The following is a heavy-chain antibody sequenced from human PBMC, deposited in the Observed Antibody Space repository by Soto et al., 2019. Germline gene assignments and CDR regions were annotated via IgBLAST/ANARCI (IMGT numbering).Heavy chain of an antibody. V-gene: IGHV1-69*02. D-gene: IGHD2-15*01. J-gene: IGHJ6*03. Sequence: QVQLVQSGAEVKKPGSSVKVSCKASGGTFSSYTISWVRQAPGQGLEWMGRIIPILGIANYAQKFQGRVTITADKSTSTAYTELSSLRSEVTAVYYCARGGYCSGGSCYPTSNYYYYYMDVWGKGTTVTVSS. CDR2: IIPILGIA. CDR1: GGTFSSYT. CDR3: ARGGYCSGGSCYPTSNYYYYYMDV.